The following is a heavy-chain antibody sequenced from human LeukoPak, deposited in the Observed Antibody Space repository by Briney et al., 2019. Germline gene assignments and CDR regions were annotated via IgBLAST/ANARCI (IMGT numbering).Heavy chain of an antibody. D-gene: IGHD4-11*01. CDR3: AMGYTVMSI. J-gene: IGHJ4*02. Sequence: GGSLRLSCAASGFTFNSYEMHWVRQAPGRGLEWLSHINSGGSSIYYADSVKGRFTISRDNAKNSLYLQMSSLRAEDTAVYYCAMGYTVMSIGGQGTLVTVSS. V-gene: IGHV3-48*03. CDR1: GFTFNSYE. CDR2: INSGGSSI.